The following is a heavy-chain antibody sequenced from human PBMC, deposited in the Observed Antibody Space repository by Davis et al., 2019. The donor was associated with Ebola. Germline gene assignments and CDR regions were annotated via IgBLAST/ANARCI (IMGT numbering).Heavy chain of an antibody. D-gene: IGHD2-15*01. V-gene: IGHV3-30*02. J-gene: IGHJ5*02. Sequence: GGSLRLSCAASRFTFSSYAMHWVRQAPGKGLEWVAFIQYDGNNKYHADSVKGRFTISRDNSKNTLYLQMNSLRAEDTAVYYCAKDRAMDIVVVVAATSGLDPWGQGTLVTVSS. CDR3: AKDRAMDIVVVVAATSGLDP. CDR1: RFTFSSYA. CDR2: IQYDGNNK.